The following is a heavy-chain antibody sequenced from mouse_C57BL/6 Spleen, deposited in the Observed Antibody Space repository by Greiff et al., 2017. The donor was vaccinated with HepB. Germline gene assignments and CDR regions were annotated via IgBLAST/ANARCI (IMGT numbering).Heavy chain of an antibody. Sequence: VQLQESGPGLVKPSQSLSLTCSVTGYSITSGYYWNWIRQFPGNKLEWMGYISYDGSNNYNPSLKNRISITRDTSKNQFFLKLNSVTTEDTATYYCARGGGVLFDYWGQGTTLTVSS. CDR1: GYSITSGYY. J-gene: IGHJ2*01. CDR2: ISYDGSN. CDR3: ARGGGVLFDY. V-gene: IGHV3-6*01.